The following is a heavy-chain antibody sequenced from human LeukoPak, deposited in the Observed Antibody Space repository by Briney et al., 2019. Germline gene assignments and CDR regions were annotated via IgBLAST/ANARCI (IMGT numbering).Heavy chain of an antibody. CDR1: GYTLTSYG. D-gene: IGHD2-2*01. Sequence: ASVKVSCKASGYTLTSYGVSWVRQAPGQGLGWMGWISAYNGNTNYAQKLQGRVTMTTDTSTSTAYMELRSLRSDDTAVYYCARDVVVVPAAMIDIDYYGMDVWGRGTTVTVSS. V-gene: IGHV1-18*04. J-gene: IGHJ6*04. CDR2: ISAYNGNT. CDR3: ARDVVVVPAAMIDIDYYGMDV.